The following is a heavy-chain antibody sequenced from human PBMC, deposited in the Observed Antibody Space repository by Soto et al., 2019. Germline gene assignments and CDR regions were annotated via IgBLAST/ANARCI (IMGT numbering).Heavy chain of an antibody. Sequence: QVQLQESGPGLVKPSGTLSLTCAVSGGSISSSNWWSWVRQPPGKGLEWIGEIYHSGSTNYNPSLKSRVTISVDKSKNQFSLKLSSVTAADTAVYYCARESRELTIFGVVYNKRKLNWFDPWGQGTLVTVSS. CDR1: GGSISSSNW. CDR3: ARESRELTIFGVVYNKRKLNWFDP. CDR2: IYHSGST. J-gene: IGHJ5*02. V-gene: IGHV4-4*02. D-gene: IGHD3-3*01.